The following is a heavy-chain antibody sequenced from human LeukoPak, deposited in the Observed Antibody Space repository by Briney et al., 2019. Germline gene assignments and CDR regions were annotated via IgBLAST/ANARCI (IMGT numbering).Heavy chain of an antibody. CDR2: IKQDGSEK. V-gene: IGHV3-7*01. CDR1: GFTFSSYW. D-gene: IGHD6-19*01. J-gene: IGHJ6*02. Sequence: SGGSLRLSCAASGFTFSSYWMSWVRQAPGKGLEWVANIKQDGSEKYYVDSVKGRFTISRDNAKNSLYLQMNSLRAEDTAVYYCARVRIAVADEPYYYYGMDVWGQGTTVTVSS. CDR3: ARVRIAVADEPYYYYGMDV.